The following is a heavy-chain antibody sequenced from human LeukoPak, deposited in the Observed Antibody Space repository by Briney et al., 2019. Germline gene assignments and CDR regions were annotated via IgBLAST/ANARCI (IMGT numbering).Heavy chain of an antibody. J-gene: IGHJ4*02. D-gene: IGHD3-10*01. Sequence: ASVKVSCKASGYTFTSYAMHWVRQAPGQGLEWMGWINAGNGNTKYSQKFQGRVTITRDTSASTAYMELSSLRSEDTAVYYCARGHLWFGELWPSDYWGQGTLVTVSS. CDR1: GYTFTSYA. CDR3: ARGHLWFGELWPSDY. V-gene: IGHV1-3*01. CDR2: INAGNGNT.